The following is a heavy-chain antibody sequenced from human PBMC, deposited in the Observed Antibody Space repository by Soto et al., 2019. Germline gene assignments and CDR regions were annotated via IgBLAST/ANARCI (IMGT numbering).Heavy chain of an antibody. CDR1: GFTLSSYA. J-gene: IGHJ6*03. Sequence: GESLKISCAACGFTLSSYAMSWVRQARGKGLEWVSAISGSGGSTYYADSVKGRFTIYRDNSKNTLYLQMNSLRAEDTAVSHCAKRRGICSGGSCYLYYYYYTDVWGKGTTVTVSS. V-gene: IGHV3-23*01. D-gene: IGHD2-15*01. CDR3: AKRRGICSGGSCYLYYYYYTDV. CDR2: ISGSGGST.